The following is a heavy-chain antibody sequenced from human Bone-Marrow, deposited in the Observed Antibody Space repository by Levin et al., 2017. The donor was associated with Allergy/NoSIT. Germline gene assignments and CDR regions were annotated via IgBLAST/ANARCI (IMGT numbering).Heavy chain of an antibody. V-gene: IGHV3-7*04. CDR3: ARASSTAAAPFDY. CDR2: IKQDGSEK. J-gene: IGHJ4*02. CDR1: GFTFNTYW. Sequence: ETLSLTCAASGFTFNTYWMTWVRQAPGKGLEWVANIKQDGSEKYYVDSVKGRFTISRDNAKNSLDLQMSSLRPEDTAVYYCARASSTAAAPFDYWGQGTLVTVSS. D-gene: IGHD6-13*01.